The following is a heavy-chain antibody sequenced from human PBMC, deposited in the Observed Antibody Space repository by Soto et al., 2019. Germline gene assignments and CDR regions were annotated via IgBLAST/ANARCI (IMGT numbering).Heavy chain of an antibody. CDR2: IYHSGST. Sequence: QLQLQESGSGLVKPSQTLSLTCAVSGGSISSDGSSWSWIRQPPGKGLEWIGYIYHSGSTYYNPAVKSRVTISVDRSKNQSALKLSSVTAADTAVYYCARAGGLGAVAVDYWGQGTLVTVSS. CDR3: ARAGGLGAVAVDY. V-gene: IGHV4-30-2*01. CDR1: GGSISSDGSS. J-gene: IGHJ4*02. D-gene: IGHD6-19*01.